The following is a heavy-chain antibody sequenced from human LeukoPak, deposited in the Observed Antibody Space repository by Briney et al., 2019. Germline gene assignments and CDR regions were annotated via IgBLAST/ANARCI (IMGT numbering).Heavy chain of an antibody. D-gene: IGHD3-3*01. CDR1: GYTFTGYG. CDR2: ISAYNGNT. J-gene: IGHJ4*02. CDR3: ARAPTNDFWSAYYDY. V-gene: IGHV1-18*01. Sequence: ASVKVSCTASGYTFTGYGISWVRQAPGQGLEWMGWISAYNGNTNYAQKVQGRVTMTTDTSTSTAYMELRSLRSDDTAVYYCARAPTNDFWSAYYDYWGQGTLVTVSS.